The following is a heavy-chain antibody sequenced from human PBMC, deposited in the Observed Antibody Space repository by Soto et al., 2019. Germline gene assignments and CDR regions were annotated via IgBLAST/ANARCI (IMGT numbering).Heavy chain of an antibody. V-gene: IGHV4-31*03. CDR2: TYYSGST. CDR3: ARGNAKTLLLYTGDHFDY. J-gene: IGHJ4*02. CDR1: GGSISSGGYY. D-gene: IGHD2-2*02. Sequence: SETLSLTCTVSGGSISSGGYYWSWIRQHPGKGLEWIGYTYYSGSTYYNPSLKSRVTISVDTSKNQFSLKLSSVTAADTAVYYCARGNAKTLLLYTGDHFDYWGQGTLVTVSS.